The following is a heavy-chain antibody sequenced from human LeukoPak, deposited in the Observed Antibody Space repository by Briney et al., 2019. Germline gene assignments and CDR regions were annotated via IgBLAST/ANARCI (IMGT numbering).Heavy chain of an antibody. V-gene: IGHV7-4-1*02. CDR3: ARDHYDILTGYYGILY. J-gene: IGHJ4*02. Sequence: ASVKVSCKASGYTFTSYAMNWVRQAPGQGLEWMGWINTNTGNPTYAQGFTGRFVFSLDTSVSTAYLQISSLKAEDTAVYYYARDHYDILTGYYGILYWGQGTLVTVSS. D-gene: IGHD3-9*01. CDR2: INTNTGNP. CDR1: GYTFTSYA.